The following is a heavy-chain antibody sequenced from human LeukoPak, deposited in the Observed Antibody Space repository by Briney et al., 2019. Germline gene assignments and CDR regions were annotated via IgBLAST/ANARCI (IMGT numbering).Heavy chain of an antibody. Sequence: SETLSLTCTVSGGAISSYYWSWIRQPPGKGLEWSGYIYYSGSTNYNPSLKSRVTISVDTSKNQFSLKLSSVTAADTAVYYCARDKKVATPYYWYSMDVWGKGTTVTVSS. D-gene: IGHD5-12*01. V-gene: IGHV4-59*01. CDR1: GGAISSYY. CDR3: ARDKKVATPYYWYSMDV. J-gene: IGHJ6*03. CDR2: IYYSGST.